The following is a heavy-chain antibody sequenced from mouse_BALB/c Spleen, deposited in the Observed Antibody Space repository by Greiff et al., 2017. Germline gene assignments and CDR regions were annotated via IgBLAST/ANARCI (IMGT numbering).Heavy chain of an antibody. CDR1: GFSLTSYG. Sequence: QVQLQQSGPGLVAPSQSLSITCTVSGFSLTSYGVHWVRQPPGKGLEWLGVIWAGGSTNYNSALMSRLSISKDNSKSQVFLKMNSLQTDDTAMYYCAREDDNEYYYWDYWGQGTTLTVSS. CDR2: IWAGGST. CDR3: AREDDNEYYYWDY. V-gene: IGHV2-9*02. D-gene: IGHD2-4*01. J-gene: IGHJ2*01.